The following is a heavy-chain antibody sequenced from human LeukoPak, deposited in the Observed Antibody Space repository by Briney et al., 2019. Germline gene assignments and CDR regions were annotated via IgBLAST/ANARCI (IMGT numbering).Heavy chain of an antibody. Sequence: SETLSLTCTVSGGSISSYYWSWIRQPPGKGLEWIGYIYYSGSTNYNPSLKRRVTISVDTSKNQFSLKLSSVTAADTAVYYCARADSYGYPFDYWGQGTLVTVSS. CDR2: IYYSGST. CDR3: ARADSYGYPFDY. V-gene: IGHV4-59*01. D-gene: IGHD5-18*01. J-gene: IGHJ4*02. CDR1: GGSISSYY.